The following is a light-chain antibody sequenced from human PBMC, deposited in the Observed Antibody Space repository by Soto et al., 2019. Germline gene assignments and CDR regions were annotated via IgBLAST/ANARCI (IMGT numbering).Light chain of an antibody. J-gene: IGKJ4*01. CDR3: LQRTNWPLT. Sequence: EIVLTQSPATLSLSPGERATLSCRASQSVGTFSVWYQQKPGQAPSLLIYDASNRATGIPARFSGSGSGTDFTLTISSLEPEDFAVYYCLQRTNWPLTFGGGTKVEIK. CDR2: DAS. CDR1: QSVGTF. V-gene: IGKV3-11*01.